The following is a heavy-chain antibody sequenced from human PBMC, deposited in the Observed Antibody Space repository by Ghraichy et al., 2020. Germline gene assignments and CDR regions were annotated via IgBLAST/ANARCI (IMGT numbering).Heavy chain of an antibody. CDR2: ISAYNGNT. D-gene: IGHD3-10*01. V-gene: IGHV1-18*01. J-gene: IGHJ4*02. CDR3: AREGRRGFHYFDN. CDR1: RAPVSTSA. Sequence: ASVKVSCKVGRAPVSTSATSFHRLSPLLLLEWMGWISAYNGNTNYAQKLQGRVTMTTDTSTSTAYMELRSLRSDDTAVYYCAREGRRGFHYFDNWGQGTLVTVSS.